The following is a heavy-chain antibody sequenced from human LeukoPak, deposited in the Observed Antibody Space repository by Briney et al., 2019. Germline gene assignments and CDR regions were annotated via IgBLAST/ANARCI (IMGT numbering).Heavy chain of an antibody. D-gene: IGHD2-2*01. CDR3: ARDGYCSSTSCSHNWFDP. Sequence: ASVKVSCKASGYTFTNYAVSWVRQAPGQGLEYMGYISAYNGNTNYAQKLQGRVTMTTDTSTSTAYMELRSLRSEDTAVYYCARDGYCSSTSCSHNWFDPWGQGTLVTVSS. J-gene: IGHJ5*02. CDR1: GYTFTNYA. CDR2: ISAYNGNT. V-gene: IGHV1-18*01.